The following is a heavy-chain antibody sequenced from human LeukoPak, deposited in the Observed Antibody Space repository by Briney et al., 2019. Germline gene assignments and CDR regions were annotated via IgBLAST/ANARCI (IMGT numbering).Heavy chain of an antibody. Sequence: GGSLRLSCAASGFTFSSYVMHWVRQAPGKGLEWVTFIRYDGSNKYYADSVKGRFTISRDNSKNTLYLQMNSLRAEDTAVYYCAGDYGATFDYWGQGTLVTVSS. V-gene: IGHV3-30*02. CDR2: IRYDGSNK. D-gene: IGHD4-17*01. CDR3: AGDYGATFDY. CDR1: GFTFSSYV. J-gene: IGHJ4*02.